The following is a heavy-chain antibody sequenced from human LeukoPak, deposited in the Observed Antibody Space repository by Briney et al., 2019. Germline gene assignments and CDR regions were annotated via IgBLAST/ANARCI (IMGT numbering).Heavy chain of an antibody. J-gene: IGHJ4*02. CDR1: QYTLTRYY. D-gene: IGHD1-26*01. V-gene: IGHV1-2*02. CDR3: ARGRYSGSYYVDY. Sequence: ASVKVSCKASQYTLTRYYMHWVRQAPGQGLEWMGWINPNSGGTNYAQKFQGGVTMTRDTSISTAYMELSRLRSDDTAVYYCARGRYSGSYYVDYWGQGTLVTVSS. CDR2: INPNSGGT.